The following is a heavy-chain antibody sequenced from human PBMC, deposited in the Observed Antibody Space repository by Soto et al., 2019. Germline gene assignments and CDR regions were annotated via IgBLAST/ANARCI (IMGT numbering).Heavy chain of an antibody. CDR1: GYSFSSFW. Sequence: GASQRSSYKGSGYSFSSFWISWVRQMPGRGLEWMGRIDPSDSYTQYSPSFQGHVTISADKSITTAFLQWSSLRASDTAMYYCARHARERFDSSRYSFSWGQRTLVTVSS. J-gene: IGHJ5*02. CDR2: IDPSDSYT. D-gene: IGHD3-22*01. CDR3: ARHARERFDSSRYSFS. V-gene: IGHV5-10-1*01.